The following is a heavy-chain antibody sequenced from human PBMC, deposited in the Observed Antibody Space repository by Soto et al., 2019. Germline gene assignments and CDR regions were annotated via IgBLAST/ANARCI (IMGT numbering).Heavy chain of an antibody. CDR2: IYSGGST. J-gene: IGHJ4*02. V-gene: IGHV3-53*01. D-gene: IGHD3-10*01. Sequence: GGSLRLSCAASGFTVSNNYMRWVRQAPGKGLEWVSLIYSGGSTHYADSVKGRFTISRDNSKNTLYLQMNSLRVEDTAVYYCARGSKESYPGSRIFDFWGRGTLVTVSS. CDR1: GFTVSNNY. CDR3: ARGSKESYPGSRIFDF.